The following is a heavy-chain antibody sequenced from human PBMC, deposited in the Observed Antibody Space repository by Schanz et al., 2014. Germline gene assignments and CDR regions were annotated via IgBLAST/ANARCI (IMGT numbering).Heavy chain of an antibody. D-gene: IGHD7-27*01. CDR2: IWDNGSSK. J-gene: IGHJ6*02. Sequence: QVHLVESGGGVVQPGRSLRLSCAASGFTFSSYAMHWVRQAPGRGLEWVALIWDNGSSKYYAESVKGRFTISRDNTKNAIYLKMNSLRTKDTAVYYSARDKTSMRESGVYYDGMDVWGQGTTATVSS. CDR1: GFTFSSYA. CDR3: ARDKTSMRESGVYYDGMDV. V-gene: IGHV3-33*01.